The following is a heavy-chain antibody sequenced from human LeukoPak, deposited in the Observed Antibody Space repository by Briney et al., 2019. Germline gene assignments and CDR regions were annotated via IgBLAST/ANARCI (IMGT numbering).Heavy chain of an antibody. V-gene: IGHV4-38-2*02. CDR3: ARDNYYDSSGSTLNWFDP. Sequence: PSETLSLTCIVSGFSISSGYYWGWIRQPPGKGLEWIGSIYHSGSTYYNPSLKSRVTISVDTSKNQFSLKLSSVTAADTAVYYCARDNYYDSSGSTLNWFDPWGQGTLVTVSS. D-gene: IGHD3-22*01. CDR2: IYHSGST. CDR1: GFSISSGYY. J-gene: IGHJ5*02.